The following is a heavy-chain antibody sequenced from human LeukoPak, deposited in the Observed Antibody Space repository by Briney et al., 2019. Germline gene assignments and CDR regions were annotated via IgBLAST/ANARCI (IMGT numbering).Heavy chain of an antibody. Sequence: GGSLRLSCAASGFTFSSYSMNWVRQAPGKGLEWVSSISSSSSYIYYADSVKGRFTISRDNAKNSLYLQMNSLRAEDTAVYYCARPLSVSGSYYGGYWGQGTLVTVSS. J-gene: IGHJ4*02. CDR2: ISSSSSYI. CDR3: ARPLSVSGSYYGGY. V-gene: IGHV3-21*01. D-gene: IGHD1-26*01. CDR1: GFTFSSYS.